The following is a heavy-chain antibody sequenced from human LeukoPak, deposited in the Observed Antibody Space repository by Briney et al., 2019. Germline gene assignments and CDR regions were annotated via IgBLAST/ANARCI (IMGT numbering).Heavy chain of an antibody. J-gene: IGHJ3*02. CDR1: GGSISSSSYY. D-gene: IGHD3-16*01. CDR2: INHSGST. V-gene: IGHV4-39*01. Sequence: PSETLSLTCTVSGGSISSSSYYWSWIRQPPGKGLEWIGEINHSGSTNYNPSLKSRVTISVDTSKNQFSLKLSSVTAADTAVYYCARHWGSRGDAFDIWGQGTMVTVSS. CDR3: ARHWGSRGDAFDI.